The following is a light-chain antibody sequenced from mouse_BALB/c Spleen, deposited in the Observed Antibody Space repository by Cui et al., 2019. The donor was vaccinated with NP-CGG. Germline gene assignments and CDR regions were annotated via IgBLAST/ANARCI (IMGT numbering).Light chain of an antibody. J-gene: IGLJ1*01. CDR1: TGAITTSNY. CDR3: ALWYSNHWV. CDR2: GTN. Sequence: QAVVTQESALTTSPGETVTLTCRSSTGAITTSNYANWVQKKPDHLFTGLIGGTNNRAPGVPASFSGSLIGEKPALTITGAQTEDEAIYFCALWYSNHWVFGGGTKLTVL. V-gene: IGLV1*01.